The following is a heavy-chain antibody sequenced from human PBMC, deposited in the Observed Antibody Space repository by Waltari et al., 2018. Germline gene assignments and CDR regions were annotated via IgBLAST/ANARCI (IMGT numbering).Heavy chain of an antibody. CDR2: IYYTGTT. D-gene: IGHD3-3*01. J-gene: IGHJ4*02. Sequence: QLQLQESGPQLATPSETLSLTCTVSGASLANTPTYWGWVRQPPGKGLGWIGSIYYTGTTYYNPSLKSRMTISADTSKTQFSLRLSSVTAADTAVYYCARHINFWSGYYFDSWGQGTLVTVSS. CDR1: GASLANTPTY. CDR3: ARHINFWSGYYFDS. V-gene: IGHV4-39*01.